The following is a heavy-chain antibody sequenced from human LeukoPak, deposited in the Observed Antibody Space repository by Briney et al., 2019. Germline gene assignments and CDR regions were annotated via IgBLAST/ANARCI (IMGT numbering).Heavy chain of an antibody. Sequence: GASVKVSCKTSGYTFTSYGISWVRQAPGQGLEWMGWISAYNGNTNYAQKFQGRVTMTRNTSISTAYMELSSLRSEDTAVYYCARGADCSGGSCYGLDYWGQGTLVTVSS. CDR3: ARGADCSGGSCYGLDY. CDR1: GYTFTSYG. J-gene: IGHJ4*02. D-gene: IGHD2-15*01. CDR2: ISAYNGNT. V-gene: IGHV1-18*01.